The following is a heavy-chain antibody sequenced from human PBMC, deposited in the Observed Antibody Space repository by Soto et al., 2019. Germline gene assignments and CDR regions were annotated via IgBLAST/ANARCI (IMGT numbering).Heavy chain of an antibody. D-gene: IGHD1-26*01. V-gene: IGHV3-72*01. CDR3: TTLYTSGY. J-gene: IGHJ4*02. CDR2: SKNKVNSYTT. Sequence: PGWSLRLSCAVSGFTFSDHYLDWVRQAPGKGLEWVGRSKNKVNSYTTEYAASVKGRFTISRDDSKNSVYLQMNSLRTEDTAVYYCTTLYTSGYWGQGTLVTVSS. CDR1: GFTFSDHY.